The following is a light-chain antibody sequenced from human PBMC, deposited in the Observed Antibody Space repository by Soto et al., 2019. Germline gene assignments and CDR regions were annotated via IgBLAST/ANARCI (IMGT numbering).Light chain of an antibody. CDR1: QSVDSSY. J-gene: IGKJ3*01. Sequence: VVLTQSPGTLSLSPGEGVTLSCRASQSVDSSYIACYQHQRGQAPRLLIYRASYRATGIPDRFSGGGSGTDFTLNISRLEPEDSAVYYCQHLGHSPLFAFGPGTKVQIK. V-gene: IGKV3-20*01. CDR3: QHLGHSPLFA. CDR2: RAS.